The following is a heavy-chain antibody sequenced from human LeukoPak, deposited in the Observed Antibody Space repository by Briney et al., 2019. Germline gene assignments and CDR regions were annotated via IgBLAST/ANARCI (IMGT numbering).Heavy chain of an antibody. V-gene: IGHV4-39*07. CDR1: GGSISNYY. J-gene: IGHJ4*02. Sequence: SETLSLTCTVSGGSISNYYWGWIRQPPGKGLEWIGSIYYNGNTYYNPSLKSRVTISLDTSKNQFSLKLSSVTAADTAVYYCARVHDYSGSYFLFDYWGQGTLVTVSS. CDR2: IYYNGNT. D-gene: IGHD1-26*01. CDR3: ARVHDYSGSYFLFDY.